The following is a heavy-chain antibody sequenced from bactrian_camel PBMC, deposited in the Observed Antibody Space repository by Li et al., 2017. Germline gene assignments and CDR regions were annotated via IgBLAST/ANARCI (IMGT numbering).Heavy chain of an antibody. D-gene: IGHD2*01. Sequence: QLVESGGGSVQTGGSLRLSCAASGFTFSTYFMYWVRQAPGKGLEWVSGINIGGGTTYYADSVKGRFTISRDNAKNTLYLDLNSLKAEDTAMYYCAKGGIGPMFAIGRWGQGTQVTVS. CDR2: INIGGGTT. J-gene: IGHJ4*01. CDR3: AKGGIGPMFAIGR. V-gene: IGHV3S1*01. CDR1: GFTFSTYF.